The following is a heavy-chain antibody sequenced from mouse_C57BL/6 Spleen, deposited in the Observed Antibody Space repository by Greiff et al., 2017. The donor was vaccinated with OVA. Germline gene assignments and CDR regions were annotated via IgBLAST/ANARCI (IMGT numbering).Heavy chain of an antibody. CDR2: ISSGSSTI. D-gene: IGHD2-2*01. CDR1: GFTFSDYG. CDR3: ARWLGYYAMDY. V-gene: IGHV5-17*01. Sequence: EVMLVESGGGLVKPGGSLKLSCAASGFTFSDYGMHWVRQAPEKGLEWVAYISSGSSTIYYADKVKGRFTISRDNAKNTLFLQMTSLRAEDTAMYYCARWLGYYAMDYWGQGTSVTVSS. J-gene: IGHJ4*01.